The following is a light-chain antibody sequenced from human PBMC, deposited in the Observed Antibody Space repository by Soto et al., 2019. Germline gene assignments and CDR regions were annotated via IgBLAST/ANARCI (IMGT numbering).Light chain of an antibody. CDR1: RSLVASDGNAY. V-gene: IGKV2-24*01. J-gene: IGKJ5*01. CDR3: MQATQLRT. CDR2: KVS. Sequence: EIVLTQTPLLSPVTLGQPASISCRSSRSLVASDGNAYLTWLHQRPGQPPRPLIYKVSQRLSGVPDRYSGSRAGTDSTLHISGVGAEDVGTYFCMQATQLRTFGQGTRLEIK.